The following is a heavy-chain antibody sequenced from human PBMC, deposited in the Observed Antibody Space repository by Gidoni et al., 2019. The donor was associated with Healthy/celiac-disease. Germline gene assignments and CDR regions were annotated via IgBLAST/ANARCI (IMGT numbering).Heavy chain of an antibody. J-gene: IGHJ6*02. V-gene: IGHV4-59*01. CDR3: ASIPGYGSGSYYLYYYGMDV. CDR1: GGYISSYY. CDR2: IYYSGST. Sequence: QVQLQEAGPGLVKPSETLSLTSTDSGGYISSYYRSWIRQPPGKGLEWIGYIYYSGSTNYNPSLKSRVTISVDTSKNQFSLRLSSVTAADTAVYYCASIPGYGSGSYYLYYYGMDVWGQGTTVTVSS. D-gene: IGHD3-10*01.